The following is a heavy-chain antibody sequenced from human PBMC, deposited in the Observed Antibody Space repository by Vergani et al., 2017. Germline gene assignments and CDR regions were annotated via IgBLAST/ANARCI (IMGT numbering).Heavy chain of an antibody. Sequence: EVDLVESGGGLAQPGGSLRLSCEASGITFWKFGLHWVRQGPGKGLEWVSGISWNRGAVDYADSVRGRFTISRDNAKNSLFLEMNSLRFEDTAVYFCTKGSVYYHDSAGHGYDPYTGFDLWGQGTLVTVSS. V-gene: IGHV3-9*01. CDR1: GITFWKFG. CDR3: TKGSVYYHDSAGHGYDPYTGFDL. CDR2: ISWNRGAV. D-gene: IGHD5-12*01. J-gene: IGHJ3*01.